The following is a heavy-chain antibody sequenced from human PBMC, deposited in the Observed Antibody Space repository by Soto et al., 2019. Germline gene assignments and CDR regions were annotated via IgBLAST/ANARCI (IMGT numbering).Heavy chain of an antibody. CDR2: INPNSGGT. J-gene: IGHJ4*02. CDR3: AREALRWLKYAGFDY. Sequence: ASVKVSCKASGYTFTDYYIHWVRQAPGQGLEWMGWINPNSGGTDYAQRFQGRVSLTRDTSISTAYMELSRLRSEDTAVYYCAREALRWLKYAGFDYWGQGTLVTVSS. CDR1: GYTFTDYY. D-gene: IGHD5-12*01. V-gene: IGHV1-2*02.